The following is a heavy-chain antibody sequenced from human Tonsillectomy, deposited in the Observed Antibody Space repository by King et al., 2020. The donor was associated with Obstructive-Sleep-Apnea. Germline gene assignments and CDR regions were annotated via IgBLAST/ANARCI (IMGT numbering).Heavy chain of an antibody. V-gene: IGHV2-5*02. J-gene: IGHJ4*02. CDR3: VHSDRILFDQ. D-gene: IGHD2-15*01. CDR1: GFSLSNSAVG. CDR2: IYWDDDK. Sequence: ITLKESGPTLVKPTQTLTLTCTFSGFSLSNSAVGVGWIRQPPGKALEWLALIYWDDDKRYSPSLKSRLTITKETSKNQVVLTMTNMDPVDTATYFCVHSDRILFDQWGQGTLVTVSS.